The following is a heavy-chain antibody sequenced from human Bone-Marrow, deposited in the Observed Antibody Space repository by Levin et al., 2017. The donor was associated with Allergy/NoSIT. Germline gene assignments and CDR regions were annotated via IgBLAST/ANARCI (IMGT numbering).Heavy chain of an antibody. Sequence: ASVKVSCKASGYSFSSYGISWVRQAPGQGLEWMGWVSADSSNTRYTQNFQGRVTMTTDTSTSTAYMELRSLRSDDTAMYYCARDERMTTVTFDVWGQGTLVTVSS. V-gene: IGHV1-18*01. CDR2: VSADSSNT. CDR1: GYSFSSYG. J-gene: IGHJ4*02. CDR3: ARDERMTTVTFDV. D-gene: IGHD4-17*01.